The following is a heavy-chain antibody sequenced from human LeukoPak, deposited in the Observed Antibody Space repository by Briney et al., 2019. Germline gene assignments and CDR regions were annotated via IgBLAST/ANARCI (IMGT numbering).Heavy chain of an antibody. CDR1: GFTFYSYG. Sequence: GGSLGLSCAASGFTFYSYGMHWVRQAPGKGLEWVALISYNGRNNYYADSVKGRFTISRDNSKNTLYLQVSSLRTEDTAVYFCAKDNRGYFDFWGQGTLVTVSS. J-gene: IGHJ4*02. D-gene: IGHD3-16*01. CDR2: ISYNGRNN. V-gene: IGHV3-30*18. CDR3: AKDNRGYFDF.